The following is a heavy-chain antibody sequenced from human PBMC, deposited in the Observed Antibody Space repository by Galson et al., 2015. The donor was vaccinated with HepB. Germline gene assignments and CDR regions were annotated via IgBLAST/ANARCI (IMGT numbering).Heavy chain of an antibody. D-gene: IGHD6-19*01. CDR1: GFNFSNYP. CDR3: SREGEQLLVPDAIDV. Sequence: SLRLSCAASGFNFSNYPMHWVRQAPGKGLEWVAFRSCDGSNNYYGDSVKGRFTMSRDNSKNTLYLQMDSLRVEDTAVYYCSREGEQLLVPDAIDVWGAGTKVTISS. J-gene: IGHJ3*01. CDR2: RSCDGSNN. V-gene: IGHV3-30-3*01.